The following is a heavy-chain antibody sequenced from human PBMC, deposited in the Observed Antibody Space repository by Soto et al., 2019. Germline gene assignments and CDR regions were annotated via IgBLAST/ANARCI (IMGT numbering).Heavy chain of an antibody. Sequence: QVQLVQSGAEVKKPGASVKVSCKASGYTFTSYDINWVRQATGQGFEYLGWMNPNSGNTGYVKKCEGRCTMTGDTSMSTAYMELSRLRSEDTAVYYCAGGIKYGDYSRWFDPWGPGTLVTVSS. CDR3: AGGIKYGDYSRWFDP. CDR2: MNPNSGNT. J-gene: IGHJ5*02. V-gene: IGHV1-8*01. CDR1: GYTFTSYD. D-gene: IGHD4-17*01.